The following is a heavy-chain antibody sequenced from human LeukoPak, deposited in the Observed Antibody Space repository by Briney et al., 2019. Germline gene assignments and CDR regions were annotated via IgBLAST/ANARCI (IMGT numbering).Heavy chain of an antibody. CDR3: AVAAAGTRGWDY. Sequence: PGGSLRLSGAASGFTFSSYSMNWVRQAPGKGLEWVSSISSSSSYIYYADSVKGRFTISRDNAKNSLYLQMNSLRAEDTAVYYCAVAAAGTRGWDYWGQGTLVTVSS. J-gene: IGHJ4*02. CDR1: GFTFSSYS. D-gene: IGHD6-13*01. V-gene: IGHV3-21*01. CDR2: ISSSSSYI.